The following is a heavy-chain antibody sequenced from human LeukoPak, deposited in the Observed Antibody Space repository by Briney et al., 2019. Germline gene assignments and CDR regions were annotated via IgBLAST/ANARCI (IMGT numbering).Heavy chain of an antibody. CDR3: ARDDYGFYYYYGMDV. Sequence: ASVKVSCKASGYTFTSYYMHWVRQAPGQGLEWMGIINPSGGSTSYAQKFQGRVTMTRDTSTSTVYMELSSLRSEDTAVYYCARDDYGFYYYYGMDVWGQGTTVTVSS. CDR1: GYTFTSYY. D-gene: IGHD4-17*01. CDR2: INPSGGST. V-gene: IGHV1-46*01. J-gene: IGHJ6*02.